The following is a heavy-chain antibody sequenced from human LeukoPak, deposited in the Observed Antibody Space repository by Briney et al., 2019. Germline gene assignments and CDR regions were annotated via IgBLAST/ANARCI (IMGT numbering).Heavy chain of an antibody. Sequence: SQTLSLTCTVSGGSISSGGYYWSWIRQHPGKGLEWIGYIYYSGSTYYNPSLKSRVTISVDTSKNQFSLKLSSVTAADTAVYYCARGVGYSYGQNYYYYGMDAWGQGTTVTVSS. J-gene: IGHJ6*02. V-gene: IGHV4-31*03. D-gene: IGHD5-18*01. CDR3: ARGVGYSYGQNYYYYGMDA. CDR2: IYYSGST. CDR1: GGSISSGGYY.